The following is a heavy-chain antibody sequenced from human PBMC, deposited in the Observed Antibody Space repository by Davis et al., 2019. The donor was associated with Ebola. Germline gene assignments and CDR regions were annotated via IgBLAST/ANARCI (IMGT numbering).Heavy chain of an antibody. Sequence: GGSLRLSCAASGFTFRDYYMSWIRQAPGKGLEWVSYISSSGSTIYYADSVKGRFTISRDNAKNSLYLQMNSLRAEDTAVYYCARATGYYYYYGMDVWGQGTTVTVSS. J-gene: IGHJ6*02. D-gene: IGHD1-1*01. CDR2: ISSSGSTI. CDR1: GFTFRDYY. V-gene: IGHV3-11*04. CDR3: ARATGYYYYYGMDV.